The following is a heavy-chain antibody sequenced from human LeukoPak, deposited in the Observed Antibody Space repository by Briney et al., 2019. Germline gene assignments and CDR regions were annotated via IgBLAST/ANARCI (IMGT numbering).Heavy chain of an antibody. CDR3: ARLRVVVDAYYYYYYYMDV. Sequence: QPGGSLRLSCAASGFTFRSYWMSRVRQAPGKGLEWVANIKQDGSEKYYVDSVKGRFTISRDNAKNSLYLQMNSLRAEDTAVSYCARLRVVVDAYYYYYYYMDVWGKGTTVTVSS. V-gene: IGHV3-7*01. J-gene: IGHJ6*03. D-gene: IGHD2-15*01. CDR2: IKQDGSEK. CDR1: GFTFRSYW.